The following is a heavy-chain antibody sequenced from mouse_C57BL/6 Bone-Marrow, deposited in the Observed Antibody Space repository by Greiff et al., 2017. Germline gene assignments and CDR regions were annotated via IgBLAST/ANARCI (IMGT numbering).Heavy chain of an antibody. CDR1: GFNIKDDY. CDR3: TTWDYDAGPYFDY. CDR2: IDPENGDT. V-gene: IGHV14-4*01. D-gene: IGHD2-4*01. J-gene: IGHJ2*01. Sequence: VQLQQSGAELVRPGASVKLSCTASGFNIKDDYMHWVKQRPEQGLEWIGWIDPENGDTEYASKFQGKATITADTSSNTAYLQLSSLTSEDTAVYYFTTWDYDAGPYFDYWGQGTTLTVSS.